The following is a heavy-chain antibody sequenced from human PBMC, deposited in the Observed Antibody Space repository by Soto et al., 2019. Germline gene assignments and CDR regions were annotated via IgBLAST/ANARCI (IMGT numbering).Heavy chain of an antibody. V-gene: IGHV1-69*01. CDR3: AREACNTTACYTNEIDS. Sequence: QVQLVQSGAEVKKPGSSVKVSCKTSGGSLVTFALSWVRQAPGQGLEWMGGIIPFFGTTNYAQRFRGRLTITTDGSTGTTYMELSSLRSEDTALYYCAREACNTTACYTNEIDSWGQGTLVTVSS. D-gene: IGHD2-15*01. CDR2: IIPFFGTT. J-gene: IGHJ4*02. CDR1: GGSLVTFA.